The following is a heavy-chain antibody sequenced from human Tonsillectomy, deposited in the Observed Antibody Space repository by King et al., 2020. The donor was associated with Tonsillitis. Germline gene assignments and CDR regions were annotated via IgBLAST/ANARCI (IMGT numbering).Heavy chain of an antibody. J-gene: IGHJ4*02. CDR3: ARGHYDSSGYYVY. V-gene: IGHV4-59*08. D-gene: IGHD3-22*01. CDR1: GGSISSYY. Sequence: QLQESGPGLVKPSETLSLTCTVSGGSISSYYWSWIRQPPGKGLEWIGYIYHTGSTNYNPSLESRVTMSVDTSKNQFSLKLSSVTAADTAVYYCARGHYDSSGYYVYWGQGTVVTVSS. CDR2: IYHTGST.